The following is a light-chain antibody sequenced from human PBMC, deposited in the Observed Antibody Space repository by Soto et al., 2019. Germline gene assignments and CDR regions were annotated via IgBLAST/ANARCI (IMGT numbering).Light chain of an antibody. Sequence: QSVLTQPASVSGSPGQSITISCTGTSSDVGGYNYVSWYQHHPGKAPKLMIYDVSTRPSGVSNRYSGSKSGNTASLTISGLQPEDEADYYCCSYTTSNTRQIVFGTGTQLTVL. V-gene: IGLV2-14*03. CDR2: DVS. CDR3: CSYTTSNTRQIV. CDR1: SSDVGGYNY. J-gene: IGLJ1*01.